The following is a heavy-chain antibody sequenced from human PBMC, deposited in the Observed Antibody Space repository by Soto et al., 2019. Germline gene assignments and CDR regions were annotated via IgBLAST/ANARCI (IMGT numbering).Heavy chain of an antibody. CDR3: ARDQIFRHYYGMDV. D-gene: IGHD3-9*01. J-gene: IGHJ6*02. V-gene: IGHV3-21*01. Sequence: PGGSLRLSCAASGFTFSSYSMNWVRQAPGKGLEWVSSISSSSSYIYYTDSVKGRFTISRDNAKNSLYLQMNSLRAEDTAVYYCARDQIFRHYYGMDVWGQGTTVTVSS. CDR2: ISSSSSYI. CDR1: GFTFSSYS.